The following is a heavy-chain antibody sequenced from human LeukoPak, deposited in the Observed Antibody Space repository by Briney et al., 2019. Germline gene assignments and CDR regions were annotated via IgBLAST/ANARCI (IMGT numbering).Heavy chain of an antibody. D-gene: IGHD3-10*01. J-gene: IGHJ4*02. V-gene: IGHV3-7*01. Sequence: GGSLRLSCAASGFTFSRYWMTWVRQAPGKGLEWVANIKQDGREKYYVDSVKGRFTISRDNAKNSLYLQMNSLRAEDTAVYYCVAWFGDSQGYWGQGTLVTVSS. CDR2: IKQDGREK. CDR3: VAWFGDSQGY. CDR1: GFTFSRYW.